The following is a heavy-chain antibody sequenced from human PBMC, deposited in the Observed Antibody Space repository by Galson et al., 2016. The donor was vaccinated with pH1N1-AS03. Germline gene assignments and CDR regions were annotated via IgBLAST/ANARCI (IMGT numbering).Heavy chain of an antibody. V-gene: IGHV4-39*01. J-gene: IGHJ5*02. Sequence: LSLTCTVSGGSISSSSYYWGWIRQPPGKGLEWIGSIYYSGSTYYNPSLKSRVTISVHTSKNQFSLKLSSVTAADTAVYYCARRVYGDYVNWFDPWGQGTLVTVSS. CDR1: GGSISSSSYY. CDR2: IYYSGST. D-gene: IGHD4-17*01. CDR3: ARRVYGDYVNWFDP.